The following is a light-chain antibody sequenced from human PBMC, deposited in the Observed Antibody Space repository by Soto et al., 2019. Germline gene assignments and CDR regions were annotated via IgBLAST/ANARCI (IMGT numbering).Light chain of an antibody. CDR3: SSYISSSTLVV. CDR1: SSDVGGYNY. CDR2: DVS. V-gene: IGLV2-14*01. J-gene: IGLJ2*01. Sequence: QSALTQPASVSGSPGQSITISCTGTSSDVGGYNYVSWYQQHPGKAPKLMIYDVSNRPSGVSNRFSGSKSGNTVSLTISGLQAEDEADYYCSSYISSSTLVVFGGGTKLTVL.